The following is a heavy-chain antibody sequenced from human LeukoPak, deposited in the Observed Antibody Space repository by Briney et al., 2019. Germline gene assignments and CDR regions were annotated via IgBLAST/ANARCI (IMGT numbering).Heavy chain of an antibody. CDR3: ARRHFYCSGGSCYYYYYYMDV. CDR1: GGPFRAFY. V-gene: IGHV4-34*01. J-gene: IGHJ6*03. D-gene: IGHD2-15*01. CDR2: VNHSGST. Sequence: PSETLSLTCDVSGGPFRAFYWSWIRQPPGKGLEWIGEVNHSGSTNYNPSLKSRVTISVDTSKNQFSLKLSSVTAADTAVYYCARRHFYCSGGSCYYYYYYMDVWGKGTTVTVSS.